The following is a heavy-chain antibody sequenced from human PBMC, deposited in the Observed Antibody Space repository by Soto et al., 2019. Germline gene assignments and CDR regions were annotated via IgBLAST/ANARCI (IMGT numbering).Heavy chain of an antibody. D-gene: IGHD2-21*02. CDR2: ISGSGGST. Sequence: TGGSLRLSCAASGFTFSSYARSWVRQAPGKGLEWVSAISGSGGSTYYADSVKGRFTISRDNSKNTLYLQMNSLRAEDTAVYYCAKVYLVVTTGYDAFDIWGQGTMVTVSS. J-gene: IGHJ3*02. V-gene: IGHV3-23*01. CDR3: AKVYLVVTTGYDAFDI. CDR1: GFTFSSYA.